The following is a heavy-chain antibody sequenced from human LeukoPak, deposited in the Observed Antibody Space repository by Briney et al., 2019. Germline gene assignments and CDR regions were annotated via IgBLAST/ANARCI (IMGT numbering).Heavy chain of an antibody. CDR3: TRDPRALDY. CDR1: EFTFNRYS. V-gene: IGHV3-48*01. J-gene: IGHJ4*02. Sequence: GGSLRLSCAASEFTFNRYSMNWVRQAPGKGLEWVSYIAYTGTIHYADSVKGRFTISRDDAKNSLYLHMNSLRAGDTAVYYCTRDPRALDYWGQGTLITVSS. CDR2: IAYTGTI.